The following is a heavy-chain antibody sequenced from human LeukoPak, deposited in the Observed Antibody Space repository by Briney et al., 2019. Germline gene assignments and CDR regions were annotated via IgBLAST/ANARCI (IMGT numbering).Heavy chain of an antibody. J-gene: IGHJ4*02. CDR1: GFIFSNYW. CDR2: ISSSSLYI. V-gene: IGHV3-21*01. CDR3: ARHKLRIAAAGRFDY. D-gene: IGHD6-13*01. Sequence: GGSLRLSCAASGFIFSNYWMTWVRQAPGKGLEWVSSISSSSLYIYYADSVKGRFTISRDNAKNSLSLQMNSLRAEDTAVYYCARHKLRIAAAGRFDYWGQGTLVTVSS.